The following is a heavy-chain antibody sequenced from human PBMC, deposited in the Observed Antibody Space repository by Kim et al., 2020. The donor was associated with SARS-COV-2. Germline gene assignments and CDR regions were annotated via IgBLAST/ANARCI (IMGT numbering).Heavy chain of an antibody. CDR1: GFTFSSYG. D-gene: IGHD1-20*01. CDR3: AKDVGSNWNRRWTNYYY. CDR2: ISYDGSNK. Sequence: GGSLRLSCAASGFTFSSYGMHWVRQAPGKGLEWVAVISYDGSNKYYADSVKGRFTISRDNSKNTLYLQMNSLRAEDTAVYYCAKDVGSNWNRRWTNYYY. J-gene: IGHJ6*01. V-gene: IGHV3-30*18.